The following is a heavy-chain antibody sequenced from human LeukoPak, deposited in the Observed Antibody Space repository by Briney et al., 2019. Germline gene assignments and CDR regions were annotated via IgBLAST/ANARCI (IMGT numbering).Heavy chain of an antibody. CDR3: ARDRDYYGSGSYYYTYYYYGMDV. Sequence: GGSLRLSCAASGFTFSSYGMHWVRQAPGKGLEWVAVIWYDGGNKYYADSVKGRFTISRDNSKNTLYLQMNSLRAEDTAVYYCARDRDYYGSGSYYYTYYYYGMDVWGQGTTVTVSS. D-gene: IGHD3-10*01. V-gene: IGHV3-33*01. CDR1: GFTFSSYG. CDR2: IWYDGGNK. J-gene: IGHJ6*02.